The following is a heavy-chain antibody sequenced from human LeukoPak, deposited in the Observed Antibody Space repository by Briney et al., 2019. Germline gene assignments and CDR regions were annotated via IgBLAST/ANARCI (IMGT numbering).Heavy chain of an antibody. CDR1: GFTFSTYT. CDR2: ISYEGSKQ. V-gene: IGHV3-30-3*01. Sequence: PGGSLRLSCAPSGFTFSTYTMHWVRQAPGKGLEWVALISYEGSKQNYADSVKGRFTISRDNSQNTLYLEMNSLRTEDTAVYYCARAPYTSGWYFAFDYWGQGTLVTVSS. CDR3: ARAPYTSGWYFAFDY. D-gene: IGHD6-19*01. J-gene: IGHJ4*02.